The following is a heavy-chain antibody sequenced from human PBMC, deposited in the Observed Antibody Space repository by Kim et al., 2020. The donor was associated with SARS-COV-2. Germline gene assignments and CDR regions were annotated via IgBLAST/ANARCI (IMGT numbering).Heavy chain of an antibody. CDR2: VIYSGGS. D-gene: IGHD3-10*01. CDR1: GDSVATDF. Sequence: SETLSLTCAVSGDSVATDFWTWVRQAPGKGLDWLGYVIYSGGSDYNPNPRGRFIISADASRTHVPLRLTSLIAADTGAYDCARAHQPAPRGYGMEFWGLG. J-gene: IGHJ6*02. CDR3: ARAHQPAPRGYGMEF. V-gene: IGHV4-59*02.